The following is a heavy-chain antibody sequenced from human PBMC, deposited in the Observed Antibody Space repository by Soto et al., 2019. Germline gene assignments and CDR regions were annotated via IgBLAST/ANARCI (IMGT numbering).Heavy chain of an antibody. CDR3: ARGKSYYGSGKGIYDYYSLDV. CDR2: VIPVFGLA. Sequence: ASVKVSCKSSGGTLSSYAISWVRQAPGQGLEWMGGVIPVFGLATYAQKVQGRVTITADKSTNTAYMEVSSLRSEDTAVYYCARGKSYYGSGKGIYDYYSLDVWGQGTTVTVSS. V-gene: IGHV1-69*10. D-gene: IGHD3-10*01. J-gene: IGHJ6*02. CDR1: GGTLSSYA.